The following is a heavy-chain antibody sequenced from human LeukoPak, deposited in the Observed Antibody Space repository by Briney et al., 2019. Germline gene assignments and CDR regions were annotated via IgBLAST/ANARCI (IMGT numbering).Heavy chain of an antibody. J-gene: IGHJ3*02. CDR3: VRYYDPPVGDAFDI. CDR2: INPDGSEK. D-gene: IGHD3-16*01. V-gene: IGHV3-7*01. CDR1: RFRFGSDW. Sequence: PGGSLRLSCAASRFRFGSDWMSWVRQAPGKGLEWVANINPDGSEKYYVDSVKGRFTISRDNDKNSLYLRLNSLRADDTAVYYCVRYYDPPVGDAFDIWGQGTLVTVSS.